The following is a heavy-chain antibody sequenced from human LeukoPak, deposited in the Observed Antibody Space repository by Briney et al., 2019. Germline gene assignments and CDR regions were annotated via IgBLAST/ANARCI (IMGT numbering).Heavy chain of an antibody. V-gene: IGHV4-4*07. Sequence: SETLSLTCTVSGVSISSYYWSWIRQPAGKGLEWIGRIYSSGSTIYNPSLNNRVTMSVDTSKNQFSLKLTSVTAADTAVYYCARHVEMATVYFDYWGQGTLVTVSS. D-gene: IGHD5-24*01. CDR2: IYSSGST. CDR1: GVSISSYY. CDR3: ARHVEMATVYFDY. J-gene: IGHJ4*02.